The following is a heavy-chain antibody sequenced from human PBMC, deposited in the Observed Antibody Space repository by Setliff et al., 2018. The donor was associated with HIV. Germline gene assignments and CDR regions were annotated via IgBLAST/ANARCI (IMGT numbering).Heavy chain of an antibody. J-gene: IGHJ4*02. V-gene: IGHV3-30*02. Sequence: GGSRRLSCVGSGFTFRDTAMHWVRQAPGKGLEWVASIWYDERHKYYANSVKGRFTISRDNPKRTLYLQIDSLRAEDTAVYYCAKDSEFFPVPDRSGYMDYWGQGTPVTVSS. D-gene: IGHD5-12*01. CDR1: GFTFRDTA. CDR3: AKDSEFFPVPDRSGYMDY. CDR2: IWYDERHK.